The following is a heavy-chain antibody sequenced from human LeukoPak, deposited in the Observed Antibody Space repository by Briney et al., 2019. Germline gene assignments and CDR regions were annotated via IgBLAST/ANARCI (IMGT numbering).Heavy chain of an antibody. CDR3: AKGHASYLSSTSCAPDY. V-gene: IGHV3-23*01. J-gene: IGHJ4*02. D-gene: IGHD2-2*01. CDR2: ISGSGGST. CDR1: GFTFSSYA. Sequence: GGSLRLSCAASGFTFSSYAMSWVRQAPGKGLEWVSTISGSGGSTYYADSVKGRFTISRDNSKNTLYLQMNRLRAEDTAVYYCAKGHASYLSSTSCAPDYWGQGTLVTVSS.